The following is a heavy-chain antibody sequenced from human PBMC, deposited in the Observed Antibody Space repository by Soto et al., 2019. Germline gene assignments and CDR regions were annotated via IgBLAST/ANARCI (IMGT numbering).Heavy chain of an antibody. D-gene: IGHD5-18*01. Sequence: QVQLVESGGGLVEPGGSLRLSCAASGFRFSDHYMTWIRQAPGKGLEWVSKISGGGTTIYYADSVKGRFTVSRDNDKNSMYLQMTSLRAEDTAAYYCARVRDTAMVWWRYYYYGMDVWGQGTTVTVSS. CDR3: ARVRDTAMVWWRYYYYGMDV. V-gene: IGHV3-11*01. CDR1: GFRFSDHY. J-gene: IGHJ6*01. CDR2: ISGGGTTI.